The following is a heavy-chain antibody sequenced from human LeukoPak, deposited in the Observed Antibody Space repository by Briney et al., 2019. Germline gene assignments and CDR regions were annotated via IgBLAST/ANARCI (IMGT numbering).Heavy chain of an antibody. D-gene: IGHD6-13*01. J-gene: IGHJ3*02. CDR3: ARRQRGIAAAGYAFDI. CDR1: GFTFDDYA. V-gene: IGHV3-9*03. CDR2: ISWNSGSI. Sequence: GRSLRLSCAASGFTFDDYAMHWVRQAPGKGLEWVSGISWNSGSIGYADSVKGRFTISRDNAKNSLYLQMNSLRAEDMALYYCARRQRGIAAAGYAFDIWGQGTMVTVSS.